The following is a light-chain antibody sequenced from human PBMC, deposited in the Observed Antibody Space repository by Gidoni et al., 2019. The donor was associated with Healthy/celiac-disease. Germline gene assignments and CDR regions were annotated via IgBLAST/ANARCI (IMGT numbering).Light chain of an antibody. CDR1: QRVSSN. CDR3: QQYNNSWT. CDR2: GAS. J-gene: IGKJ1*01. V-gene: IGKV3-15*01. Sequence: EIVMTQSPATLSVSPGERATLSCRASQRVSSNLAWYQQKPGQAPRLLIYGASTRATGIPARFSGSGSGTEFTLTISSLQSEDFAVYYCQQYNNSWTFGQXTKVEIK.